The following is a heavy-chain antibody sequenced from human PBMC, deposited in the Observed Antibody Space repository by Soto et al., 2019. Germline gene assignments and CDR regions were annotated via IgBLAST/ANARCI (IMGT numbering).Heavy chain of an antibody. D-gene: IGHD3-22*01. Sequence: HLGGSLRLSCAASGFTFSSYGMHWVRQAPGKGLEWVAVISYDGSNKYYADSVKGRFTISRDNSKNTLYLQMNSLRAEDTAVYYCAKDWGFRINTMIVVVTYYFDYRGQRTLVIVSS. CDR3: AKDWGFRINTMIVVVTYYFDY. J-gene: IGHJ4*02. CDR2: ISYDGSNK. V-gene: IGHV3-30*18. CDR1: GFTFSSYG.